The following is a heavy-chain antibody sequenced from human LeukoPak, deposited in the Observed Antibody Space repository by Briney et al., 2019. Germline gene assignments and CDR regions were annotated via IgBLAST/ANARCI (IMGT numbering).Heavy chain of an antibody. CDR1: GFTFSSYG. V-gene: IGHV3-48*04. CDR3: ARVPMWNCYDSVG. CDR2: ISSSSSTI. D-gene: IGHD3-22*01. J-gene: IGHJ4*02. Sequence: SGGSLRLSCAASGFTFSSYGMNWVRQAPGKGLEWVSYISSSSSTIYYADSVKGRFTISRDNAKNSLYLQMNSLRAEDTAVYYCARVPMWNCYDSVGWGQGTLVTVSS.